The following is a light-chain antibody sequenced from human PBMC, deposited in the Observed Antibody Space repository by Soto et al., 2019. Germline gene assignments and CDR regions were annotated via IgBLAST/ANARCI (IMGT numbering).Light chain of an antibody. J-gene: IGLJ1*01. CDR2: EVS. CDR3: NSYTSSNTYV. Sequence: QSALTQPASVSVSPGQAITSSCSGSSSDVGAHNFVSWYQHHPGKAPKLMIYEVSNRPSGVSNRFSGSKSGNTASLTISGLQAEDEADYYCNSYTSSNTYVFGSGTKVTVL. CDR1: SSDVGAHNF. V-gene: IGLV2-14*01.